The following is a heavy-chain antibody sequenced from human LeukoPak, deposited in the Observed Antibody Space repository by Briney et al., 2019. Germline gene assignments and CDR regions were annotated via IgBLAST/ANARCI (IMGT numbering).Heavy chain of an antibody. CDR3: ARDMTGTPPGAFDI. CDR1: GYTFTSYG. V-gene: IGHV1-18*01. CDR2: ISAYNGNT. J-gene: IGHJ3*02. D-gene: IGHD1-20*01. Sequence: ASVKVSCKASGYTFTSYGISWVRQAPGQGLEWMGWISAYNGNTNYAQKLQGRVTMTRDTSTSTVYMELSSLRSEDTAVYYCARDMTGTPPGAFDIWGQGTMVTVSS.